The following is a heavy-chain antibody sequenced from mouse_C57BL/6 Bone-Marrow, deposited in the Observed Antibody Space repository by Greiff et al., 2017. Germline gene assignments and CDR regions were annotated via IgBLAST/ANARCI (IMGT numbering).Heavy chain of an antibody. D-gene: IGHD2-2*01. J-gene: IGHJ4*01. V-gene: IGHV1-64*01. CDR3: AREANLLWIRLLCMDY. CDR1: GYTFTSYW. Sequence: VQLQQPGAELVKPGASVKLSCKASGYTFTSYWMHWVKQRPGQGLEWIGMIHPNSGSTNYNEKFKSKATLTVDKSSSTAYMQLSSLTSEDSAVYSFAREANLLWIRLLCMDYWGQGTSVTVSS. CDR2: IHPNSGST.